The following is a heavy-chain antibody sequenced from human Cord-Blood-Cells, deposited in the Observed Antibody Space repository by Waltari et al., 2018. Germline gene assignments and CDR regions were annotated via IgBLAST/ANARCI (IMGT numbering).Heavy chain of an antibody. CDR3: ARGQSLIAATYFDY. V-gene: IGHV4-34*01. CDR1: GGSFSGYY. J-gene: IGHJ4*02. CDR2: INHSGST. D-gene: IGHD6-13*01. Sequence: QVQLQQWGAGLLKPSETLSLTCAVYGGSFSGYYWSWIRQPPGKGLEWLGEINHSGSTNYNPSLKSRVTISVDTSKNQFSLKLSSVTAADTAVYYCARGQSLIAATYFDYWGQGTLVTVSS.